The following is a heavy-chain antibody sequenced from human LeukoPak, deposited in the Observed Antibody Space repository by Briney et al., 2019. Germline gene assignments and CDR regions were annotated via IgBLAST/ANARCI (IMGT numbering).Heavy chain of an antibody. CDR1: GFTFSDYY. V-gene: IGHV3-11*04. J-gene: IGHJ3*02. CDR3: ARAVPGGYDSSGYLFAFDI. D-gene: IGHD3-22*01. CDR2: ISSSGSTI. Sequence: PGGSLRLSCAASGFTFSDYYMSWIRQAPGKGLEWVSYISSSGSTIYYADSVKGRFTISRDNAKNSLYLQMNSLRAEDTAVYYCARAVPGGYDSSGYLFAFDIWGQGTMVTVSS.